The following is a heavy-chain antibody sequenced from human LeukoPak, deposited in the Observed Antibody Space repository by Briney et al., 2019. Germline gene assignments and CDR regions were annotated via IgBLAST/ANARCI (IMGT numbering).Heavy chain of an antibody. Sequence: GGSLRLSCAAPGFTFSSYAMNWFRQAPLKGLEWVSALSGSGRNTYYADSVKGRFTISRDNSKNTLYLQMSSLRAEDSAVYYCVTNYFDSSAYYPGFDYWGQGALVTVSS. D-gene: IGHD3-22*01. CDR1: GFTFSSYA. CDR2: LSGSGRNT. J-gene: IGHJ4*02. CDR3: VTNYFDSSAYYPGFDY. V-gene: IGHV3-23*01.